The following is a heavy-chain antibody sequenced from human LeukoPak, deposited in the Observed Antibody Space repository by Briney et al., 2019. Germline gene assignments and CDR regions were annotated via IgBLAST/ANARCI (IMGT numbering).Heavy chain of an antibody. CDR2: IYASGNT. Sequence: SETLSLTCTISGASISTYYWSWIRQPAGKGLEWIGRIYASGNTYKNPSLESRVTMSVDTSNNQFTLNLTSVTGTDTAMYYCVKDGPLGSDFWGQGTQVTVSS. CDR3: VKDGPLGSDF. D-gene: IGHD2-15*01. V-gene: IGHV4-4*07. CDR1: GASISTYY. J-gene: IGHJ4*02.